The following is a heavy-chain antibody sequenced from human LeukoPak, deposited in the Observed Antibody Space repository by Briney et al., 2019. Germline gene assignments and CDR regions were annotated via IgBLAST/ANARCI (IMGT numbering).Heavy chain of an antibody. CDR2: IIPIFGTA. CDR3: AREALGYCSGGSCSHYYYYGMDV. V-gene: IGHV1-69*06. CDR1: GGTFSSYA. Sequence: SVKVSCKASGGTFSSYAISWVRQAPGQGLEWMGGIIPIFGTANYAQKFQGRVTITADKSTSTAYMELSSLRSEDTAVYYCAREALGYCSGGSCSHYYYYGMDVWGQGTTVTVSS. D-gene: IGHD2-15*01. J-gene: IGHJ6*02.